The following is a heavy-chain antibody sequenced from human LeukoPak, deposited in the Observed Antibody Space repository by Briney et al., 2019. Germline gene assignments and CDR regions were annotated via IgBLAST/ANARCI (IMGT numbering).Heavy chain of an antibody. CDR1: GFTFSGYS. D-gene: IGHD4-17*01. V-gene: IGHV3-21*01. CDR3: ASLTTVTTNFQH. Sequence: GGSLRLSCAASGFTFSGYSMNWVRQAPGKGLEWVSSISSSSSYIYYADSVKGPFTISRDNAKNSLYLQMNGLRAEDTAVYYCASLTTVTTNFQHWGQGTLVTVSS. J-gene: IGHJ1*01. CDR2: ISSSSSYI.